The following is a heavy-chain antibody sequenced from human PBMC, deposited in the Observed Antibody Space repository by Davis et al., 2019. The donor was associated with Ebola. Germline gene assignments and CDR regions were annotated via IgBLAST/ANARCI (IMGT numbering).Heavy chain of an antibody. CDR3: ARSPKDYSNYFDY. V-gene: IGHV1-69*13. CDR1: GGTFSSYA. J-gene: IGHJ4*02. CDR2: IIPIFGTA. Sequence: SVKVSCKASGGTFSSYAISWVRQAPGQGLEWMGGIIPIFGTANYAQKFQGRVTITADESTSTAYMELSSLRSEDTAVYYCARSPKDYSNYFDYWGQGTLVTVSS. D-gene: IGHD4-11*01.